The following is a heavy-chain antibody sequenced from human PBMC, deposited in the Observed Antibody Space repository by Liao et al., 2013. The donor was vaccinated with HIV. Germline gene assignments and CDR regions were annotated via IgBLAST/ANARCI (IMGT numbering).Heavy chain of an antibody. CDR3: ARDTPRQYWYFDL. Sequence: QVQLHESGPGLVKPSQTLSLTCTVSGDSVNSANYYWNWIRQSPGKGLEWIGHIYYSGSTYYNPSVKSRVTISLDTSKNQFSLKLSSVTAADTAVYYCARDTPRQYWYFDLWGRGTLVTVSS. CDR2: IYYSGST. V-gene: IGHV4-30-4*08. CDR1: GDSVNSANYY. J-gene: IGHJ2*01.